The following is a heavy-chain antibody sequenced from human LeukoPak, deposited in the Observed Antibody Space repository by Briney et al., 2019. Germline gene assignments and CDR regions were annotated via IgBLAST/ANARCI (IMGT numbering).Heavy chain of an antibody. CDR3: ARANTKTPGGAFDS. D-gene: IGHD1/OR15-1a*01. J-gene: IGHJ3*02. CDR2: ISSSTSYI. V-gene: IGHV3-21*01. Sequence: PGGSLRLSCAASGFTFSSYSMNWVRQAPGKGLEWVSSISSSTSYIYYADSVKGRFTISRDNAKNSLYSQMNSLRAEDTAVYYCARANTKTPGGAFDSWGQGTMVTVSS. CDR1: GFTFSSYS.